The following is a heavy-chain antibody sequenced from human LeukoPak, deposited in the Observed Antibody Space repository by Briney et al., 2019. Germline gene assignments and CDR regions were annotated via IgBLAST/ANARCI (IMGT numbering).Heavy chain of an antibody. V-gene: IGHV3-53*01. J-gene: IGHJ3*02. CDR2: IYSGGST. CDR3: ARESEWSSAFDI. CDR1: GFTVSSNY. D-gene: IGHD2-8*01. Sequence: PGGSLRLSCAASGFTVSSNYMSWVRQAPGKGLEWVSVIYSGGSTYYADSVKGRFTISRDNSKNTLYLQMNSLRAEDTAVYYWARESEWSSAFDIWGQGTMVTVSS.